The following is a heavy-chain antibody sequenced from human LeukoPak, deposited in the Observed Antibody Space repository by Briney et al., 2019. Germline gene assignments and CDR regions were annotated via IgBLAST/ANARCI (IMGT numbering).Heavy chain of an antibody. CDR3: AREDASGWYYFDY. CDR1: GGSISSYY. Sequence: SETLSLTCTVSGGSISSYYWSWIRQPPGKGLEWIGYIYYSGSTNYNPSLKSRVTISVDTSKNQFSLKLSSATAADTAVYYCAREDASGWYYFDYWGQGTLVTVSS. J-gene: IGHJ4*02. D-gene: IGHD6-19*01. V-gene: IGHV4-59*01. CDR2: IYYSGST.